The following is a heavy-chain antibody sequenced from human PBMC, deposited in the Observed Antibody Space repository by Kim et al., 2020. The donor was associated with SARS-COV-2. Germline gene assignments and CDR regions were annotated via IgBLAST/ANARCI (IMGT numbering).Heavy chain of an antibody. CDR3: ARRRRYVGVDMVRDPSTWFDP. CDR2: IYYSGST. J-gene: IGHJ5*02. V-gene: IGHV4-39*01. Sequence: SETLSLTCTVSGGSISSSSYYWGWIRQPPGKGLEWIGSIYYSGSTYYNPSLKSRVTISVDTSKNQFSLKLSSVTAADTAVYYCARRRRYVGVDMVRDPSTWFDPWGQGTLVTVSS. D-gene: IGHD3-10*01. CDR1: GGSISSSSYY.